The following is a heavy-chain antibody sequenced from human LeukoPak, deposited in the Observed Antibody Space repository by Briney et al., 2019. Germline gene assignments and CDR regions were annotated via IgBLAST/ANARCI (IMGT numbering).Heavy chain of an antibody. D-gene: IGHD6-13*01. Sequence: SETLSLTCTVSGGSINNYYWSWVRQPPGKGLEWIGEINHSGSTNYNPSLKSRVTISVDTSKNQFSLKLSSVTAADTAVYYCARMIRGTSGSSWYDRNYYYYYMDVWGKGTTVTVSS. J-gene: IGHJ6*03. CDR1: GGSINNYY. V-gene: IGHV4-34*01. CDR3: ARMIRGTSGSSWYDRNYYYYYMDV. CDR2: INHSGST.